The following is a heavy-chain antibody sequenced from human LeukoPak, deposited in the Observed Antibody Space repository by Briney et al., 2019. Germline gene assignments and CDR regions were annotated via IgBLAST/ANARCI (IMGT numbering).Heavy chain of an antibody. V-gene: IGHV3-23*01. Sequence: PGGSLRLSCAASGFSFSNYAMSWVRQAPARGPEWVSSIRGAGETFYADSVKGRFTLSRDNSRNTVYLQMKNLRVEDTAIYYCAKANWVSNADAVWWGQGAQVTVSS. CDR1: GFSFSNYA. CDR2: IRGAGET. CDR3: AKANWVSNADAVW. D-gene: IGHD1-1*01. J-gene: IGHJ4*02.